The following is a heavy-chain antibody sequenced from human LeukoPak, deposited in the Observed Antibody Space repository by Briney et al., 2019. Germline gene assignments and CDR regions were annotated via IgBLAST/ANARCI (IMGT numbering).Heavy chain of an antibody. CDR1: GGSIRSSSYY. D-gene: IGHD6-13*01. V-gene: IGHV4-39*07. J-gene: IGHJ6*03. Sequence: PSETLSLTCTVSGGSIRSSSYYWGWIRQPPGKGLEWIGSIYYSGSTYYNPSLRSRVTISVDTSKNQFSLKLNSVTAADTAVYYCARTTEAHSWRTRYYDYYMDVWGKGTTVTVSS. CDR3: ARTTEAHSWRTRYYDYYMDV. CDR2: IYYSGST.